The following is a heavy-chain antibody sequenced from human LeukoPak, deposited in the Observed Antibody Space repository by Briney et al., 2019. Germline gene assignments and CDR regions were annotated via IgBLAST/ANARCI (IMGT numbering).Heavy chain of an antibody. CDR3: ARPSYCSSTSCYRNGYFDY. CDR2: INPNSGGT. CDR1: GYTFTGYY. D-gene: IGHD2-2*01. Sequence: ASVKVSCKASGYTFTGYYMHWVRQATGQRLEWMGWINPNSGGTNYAQKFQDRVTMTRDTSISTAYMELSRLRSDDTAVYYCARPSYCSSTSCYRNGYFDYWGQGTLVTVSS. V-gene: IGHV1-2*02. J-gene: IGHJ4*02.